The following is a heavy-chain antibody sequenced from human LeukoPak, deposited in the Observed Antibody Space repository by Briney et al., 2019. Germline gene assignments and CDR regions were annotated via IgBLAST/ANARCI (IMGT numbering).Heavy chain of an antibody. V-gene: IGHV4-39*07. J-gene: IGHJ6*03. Sequence: SETLSLTCTVSGGSISSSSYYWGWIRQPPGKGLEWIGSIYYSGNTYYIPSLKSRVTISVDMSKNQFSLKLSSVTAADTAVYYCARFAAGGYYGSGSYYAPLYYYYMDVWGKGTTVTVSS. CDR2: IYYSGNT. D-gene: IGHD3-10*01. CDR1: GGSISSSSYY. CDR3: ARFAAGGYYGSGSYYAPLYYYYMDV.